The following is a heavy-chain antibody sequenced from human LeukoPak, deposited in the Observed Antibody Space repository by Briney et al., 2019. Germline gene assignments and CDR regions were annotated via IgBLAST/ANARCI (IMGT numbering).Heavy chain of an antibody. J-gene: IGHJ4*02. CDR3: AKEAGYCSGGSCYFGN. CDR2: ISYDGSDK. CDR1: GFTFSNFG. Sequence: GRSLRLSCAASGFTFSNFGMHWVRQAPGKGLEWVAVISYDGSDKYYADSVKGRFTISRDNPKNTLYLQMNSLRPEDTAVYYCAKEAGYCSGGSCYFGNWGQGTLASVSS. V-gene: IGHV3-30*18. D-gene: IGHD2-15*01.